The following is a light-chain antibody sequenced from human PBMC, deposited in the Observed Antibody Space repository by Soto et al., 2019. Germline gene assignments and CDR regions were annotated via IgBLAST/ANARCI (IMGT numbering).Light chain of an antibody. J-gene: IGKJ3*01. CDR2: DAS. CDR1: QSVSSY. V-gene: IGKV3-11*01. Sequence: EIVLTQSPATLSLSPGERATLSCRASQSVSSYLAWYQQKPGQAPRLLIYDASNRATGIPARFSGSGSGIAFTLPISSLEPEVFAVFYCQQRSNCLTFGPGTKWISN. CDR3: QQRSNCLT.